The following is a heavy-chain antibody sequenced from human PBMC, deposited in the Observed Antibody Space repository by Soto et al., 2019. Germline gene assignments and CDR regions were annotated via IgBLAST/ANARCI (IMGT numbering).Heavy chain of an antibody. Sequence: GGSLRLSCAGSGFTFSRYDMHWVRQGTGKGLEWVSTFGPADDTYYRGSVKGRFTISRENAKNSLYLQVSSLRAGDTAVYYCARALPVAKGGFDPWGQGTLVTVSS. D-gene: IGHD2-2*01. V-gene: IGHV3-13*01. J-gene: IGHJ5*02. CDR3: ARALPVAKGGFDP. CDR2: FGPADDT. CDR1: GFTFSRYD.